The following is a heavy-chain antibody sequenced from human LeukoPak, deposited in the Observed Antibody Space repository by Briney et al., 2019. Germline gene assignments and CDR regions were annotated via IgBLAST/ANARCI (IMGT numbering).Heavy chain of an antibody. D-gene: IGHD3-22*01. CDR1: GFTFEDYT. CDR3: AKDLYYYDSSGYYLEPSSLDY. V-gene: IGHV3-23*01. Sequence: GGSLRLSCAASGFTFEDYTMYWVRQAPGKGLEWVSAISGSGFNTYYADSVKGRFTISRDNSKNTLYLQMNSLRAEDTAVYYCAKDLYYYDSSGYYLEPSSLDYWGQGTLVTVSS. CDR2: ISGSGFNT. J-gene: IGHJ4*02.